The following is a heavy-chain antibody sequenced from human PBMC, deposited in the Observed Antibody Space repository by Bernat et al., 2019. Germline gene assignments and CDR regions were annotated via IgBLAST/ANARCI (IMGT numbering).Heavy chain of an antibody. J-gene: IGHJ5*02. D-gene: IGHD3-10*02. Sequence: EVQLVSSGGGLVQSGGSLRLCCAASGFTFSSYAMHFVRKALGKGLEYVSAISYNGGNTYYANSVKSRFTISRDNSKNMLYLQMGSLRAEEMAVYYCSRGVQGVVTWFDPWGQGTLVTVSS. CDR1: GFTFSSYA. CDR2: ISYNGGNT. V-gene: IGHV3-64*01. CDR3: SRGVQGVVTWFDP.